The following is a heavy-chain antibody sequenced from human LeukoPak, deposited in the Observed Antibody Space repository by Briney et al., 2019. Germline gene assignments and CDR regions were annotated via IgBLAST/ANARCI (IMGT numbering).Heavy chain of an antibody. Sequence: SETLSLTCTVSGGSISSYYWGWIRQPPGKGLEWIGNIFYSGSTYYSPSLKSRVTISLDTSRNQFSLKLNSVTAADTAVYYCAKSIGYGLVDIWGQGTMVTVSS. CDR1: GGSISSYY. CDR3: AKSIGYGLVDI. J-gene: IGHJ3*02. D-gene: IGHD3-10*01. V-gene: IGHV4-39*07. CDR2: IFYSGST.